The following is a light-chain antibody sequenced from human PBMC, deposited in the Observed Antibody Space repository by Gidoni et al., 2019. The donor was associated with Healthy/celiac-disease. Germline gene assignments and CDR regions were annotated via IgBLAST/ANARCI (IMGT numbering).Light chain of an antibody. CDR1: QSVSSSY. CDR3: QQYGSSPGVT. CDR2: GAS. V-gene: IGKV3-20*01. Sequence: EIVLTQYPGNLSLSPGERATLSCRASQSVSSSYLAWYQQKPGQAPRLLIYGASSRATGIPDRFSGSGSGTDFTLTISRLEPEDFAVYYCQQYGSSPGVTFGPGTKVDIK. J-gene: IGKJ3*01.